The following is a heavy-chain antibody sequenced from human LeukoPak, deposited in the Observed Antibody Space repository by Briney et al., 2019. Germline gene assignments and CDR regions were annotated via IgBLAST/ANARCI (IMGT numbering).Heavy chain of an antibody. Sequence: GGSLSLSCVGSGFTFSPYAMNWVRQAPGKGLEWVSSISSNNNIYYADSVKGRFTISRDNAKNSLSLQMNSLRGEDTAVYYCGREDCNNVRCYGASDAWGQGTLVTVSS. J-gene: IGHJ5*02. CDR2: ISSNNNI. CDR3: GREDCNNVRCYGASDA. V-gene: IGHV3-69-1*01. D-gene: IGHD2-2*01. CDR1: GFTFSPYA.